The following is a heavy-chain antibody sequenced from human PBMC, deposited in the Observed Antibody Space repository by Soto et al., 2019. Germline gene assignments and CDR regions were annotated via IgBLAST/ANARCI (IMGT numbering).Heavy chain of an antibody. J-gene: IGHJ3*02. Sequence: QVQLQQWGAGLLKPSETLSLTCAVYGGSFSGYYWSWIRQPPGKGLEWMGEINHSGSTNYNPSLKSRVTISVDTSKNQFSLKLSSVAAADTAVYYCARLALRFHGAFDIWGQGTMVTGSS. D-gene: IGHD3-3*01. CDR3: ARLALRFHGAFDI. CDR2: INHSGST. CDR1: GGSFSGYY. V-gene: IGHV4-34*01.